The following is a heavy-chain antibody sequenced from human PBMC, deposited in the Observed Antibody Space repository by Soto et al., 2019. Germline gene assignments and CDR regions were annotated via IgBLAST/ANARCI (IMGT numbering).Heavy chain of an antibody. CDR1: GGTFSSYA. D-gene: IGHD1-7*01. Sequence: SVKVSCKASGGTFSSYAISWVRQAPGQGLEWMGGIIPIFGTANYAQKFQGRVTITADESTSTAYMELSSLRSEDTAVYYCARDGITGTTGRRYAFDIWGQGTMVTVSS. V-gene: IGHV1-69*13. CDR3: ARDGITGTTGRRYAFDI. CDR2: IIPIFGTA. J-gene: IGHJ3*02.